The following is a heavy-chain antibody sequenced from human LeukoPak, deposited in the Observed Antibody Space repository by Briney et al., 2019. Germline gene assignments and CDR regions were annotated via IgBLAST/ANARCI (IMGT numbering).Heavy chain of an antibody. Sequence: GGSLRLSCAASGFTFSSYSMNWVRQAPGKGLEWVSYISSSSSTIYYADSVKGRFTISRDNAENSLSLQMSSLRAEDTAVYYCATGRVFFDYWGQGALVTVSS. J-gene: IGHJ4*02. CDR3: ATGRVFFDY. V-gene: IGHV3-48*04. CDR2: ISSSSSTI. CDR1: GFTFSSYS.